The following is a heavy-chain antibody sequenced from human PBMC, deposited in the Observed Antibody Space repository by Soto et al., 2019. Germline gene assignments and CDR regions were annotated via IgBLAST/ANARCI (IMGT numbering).Heavy chain of an antibody. CDR3: ASSFSGYDPFYYYYYMDV. J-gene: IGHJ6*03. CDR1: GGSISSSSYY. CDR2: IYYSGST. Sequence: QLQLQESGPGLVKPSETLSLTCTVSGGSISSSSYYWVWIRQPPGKGLEWIGSIYYSGSTYYNPSLKSRVTISVDTSKNQFSLKLSSVTAADTAVYYCASSFSGYDPFYYYYYMDVWGKGTKVTV. V-gene: IGHV4-39*01. D-gene: IGHD5-12*01.